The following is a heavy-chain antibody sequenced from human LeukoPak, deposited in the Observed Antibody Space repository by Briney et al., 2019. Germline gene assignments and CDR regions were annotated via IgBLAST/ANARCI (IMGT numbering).Heavy chain of an antibody. Sequence: GASVKVSCKASGGTFSSYAISWVRQAPGQGLEWMGGIIPIFGTANYAQKFQGRVTITADKSTSTAYMELSSLRSEDTAVYYCARARVLRYFDLAPFDYWGQGTLVTVSS. D-gene: IGHD3-9*01. CDR2: IIPIFGTA. J-gene: IGHJ4*02. V-gene: IGHV1-69*06. CDR1: GGTFSSYA. CDR3: ARARVLRYFDLAPFDY.